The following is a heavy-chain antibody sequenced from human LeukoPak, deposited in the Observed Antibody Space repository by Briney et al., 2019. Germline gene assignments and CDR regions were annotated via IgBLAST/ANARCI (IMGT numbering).Heavy chain of an antibody. J-gene: IGHJ6*03. CDR3: ARGSRPPLIPSAIYYYYHMDV. V-gene: IGHV4-34*01. CDR2: INQSGST. Sequence: SETLSLTCAVYGESLSGYYWSWIRQPPGKGLEWIGEINQSGSTNYNPSLKSRVTISVDTSKNQFSLKLSSVTAADTALYYCARGSRPPLIPSAIYYYYHMDVWGKGTTVTVSS. D-gene: IGHD2-2*02. CDR1: GESLSGYY.